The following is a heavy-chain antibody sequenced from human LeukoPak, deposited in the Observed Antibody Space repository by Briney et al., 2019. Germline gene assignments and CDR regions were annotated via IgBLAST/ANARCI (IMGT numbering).Heavy chain of an antibody. CDR3: ARGGDYYDI. CDR1: GGSISSSSYY. V-gene: IGHV4-39*07. D-gene: IGHD3-22*01. J-gene: IGHJ4*02. Sequence: KPSETLSLTCTVSGGSISSSSYYWGWIRQPPGKGLEWIGSIYYSGSTYYNPSLKSRVTISVDTSKNQFSLKLSSVTAADTAVYYCARGGDYYDIWGQGTLVTVSS. CDR2: IYYSGST.